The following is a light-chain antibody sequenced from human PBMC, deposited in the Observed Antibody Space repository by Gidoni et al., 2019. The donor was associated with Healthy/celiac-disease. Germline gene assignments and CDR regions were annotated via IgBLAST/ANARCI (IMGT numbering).Light chain of an antibody. V-gene: IGKV1-33*01. Sequence: DIEMTQSTSSLSASVGDRVTITCQASQDISKYLNWYQQKPGKAPKLLIYDASTLETGVPSRFSGSGSGTDFTLTISSLQPEDIATYYCQQYDNHPYTFGQGTKLEIK. CDR2: DAS. J-gene: IGKJ2*01. CDR1: QDISKY. CDR3: QQYDNHPYT.